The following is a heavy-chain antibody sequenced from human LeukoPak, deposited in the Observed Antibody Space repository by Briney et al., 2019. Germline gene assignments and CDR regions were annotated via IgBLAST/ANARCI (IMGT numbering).Heavy chain of an antibody. Sequence: SETLSLSCTVSGASTSHFYWNWIRQPPGKGLEWIGYMHNSGSSKHSPSLKSRVTISIDTTKNQFSLQLTSVTAADTAIYYCARSAEWLRNAFDIWGQGTMVSVSS. J-gene: IGHJ3*02. CDR3: ARSAEWLRNAFDI. V-gene: IGHV4-59*01. D-gene: IGHD5-12*01. CDR2: MHNSGSS. CDR1: GASTSHFY.